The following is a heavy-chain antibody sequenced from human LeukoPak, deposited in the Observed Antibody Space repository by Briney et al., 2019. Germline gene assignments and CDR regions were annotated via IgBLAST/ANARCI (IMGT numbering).Heavy chain of an antibody. J-gene: IGHJ4*02. D-gene: IGHD5/OR15-5a*01. Sequence: SETLSLTCTVSGDSISSRTYAWGWIRQPPGEGLEWIGSIYYSETTQYNPSLKTRVTISVDTSKNQFSLKLSSVTAADTAVYYCARHVGGVYTALDFWGQGTLVTVSS. CDR3: ARHVGGVYTALDF. CDR1: GDSISSRTYA. V-gene: IGHV4-39*01. CDR2: IYYSETT.